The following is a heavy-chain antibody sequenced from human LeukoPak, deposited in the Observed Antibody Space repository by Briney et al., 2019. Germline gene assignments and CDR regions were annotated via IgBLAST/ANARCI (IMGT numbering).Heavy chain of an antibody. Sequence: PGGSLRLSCAASGFTFSIYWMSWVRQDPGKGLEWVANINQDGSEEYYVDSVKGGFTISRDNAKNSLYLQMNSLRDEDTAVYYCARAATTGTVDYWGQGTLVTVSS. J-gene: IGHJ4*02. V-gene: IGHV3-7*01. CDR3: ARAATTGTVDY. CDR1: GFTFSIYW. CDR2: INQDGSEE. D-gene: IGHD6-13*01.